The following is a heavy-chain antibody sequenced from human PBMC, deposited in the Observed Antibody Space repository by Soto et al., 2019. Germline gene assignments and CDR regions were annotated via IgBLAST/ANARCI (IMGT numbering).Heavy chain of an antibody. CDR2: ISYSGFT. V-gene: IGHV4-31*03. D-gene: IGHD6-13*01. J-gene: IGHJ4*02. Sequence: SETLSLTCTVSGGSISSSAYYWSWIRQHPGKGLEWIGYISYSGFTYYNPSLVSRVSISVDTSKNQFSLNLSSVTAADTAMYYCAREEASSRTLMIWGQGTPVTSPQ. CDR1: GGSISSSAYY. CDR3: AREEASSRTLMI.